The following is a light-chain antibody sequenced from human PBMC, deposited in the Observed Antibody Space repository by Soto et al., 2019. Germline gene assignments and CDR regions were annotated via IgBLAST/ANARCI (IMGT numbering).Light chain of an antibody. CDR3: QQYGGWT. CDR2: GAS. CDR1: QSVISSY. V-gene: IGKV3-20*01. J-gene: IGKJ1*01. Sequence: ELVLPQSPGTLSLSPGERATLSCRASQSVISSYLAWYQQKPGQAPRVLIYGASSRATGTPDRFSGSGSGTDFTLTISRLEPEDFAFYYCQQYGGWTFGQGTKVEIK.